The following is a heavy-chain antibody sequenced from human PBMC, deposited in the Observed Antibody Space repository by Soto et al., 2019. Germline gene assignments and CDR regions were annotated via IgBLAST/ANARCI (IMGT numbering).Heavy chain of an antibody. J-gene: IGHJ4*02. CDR1: GFTFSSYA. Sequence: GGSLRLSCAASGFTFSSYAMSWVRQAPGKGLEWVSAISGSGGSTYYADSVKGRFTISRDNSKNTLYLQMNSLRAEDTAVYYCAKDSGSIGSSRYSDYWGQGTLVTVSS. V-gene: IGHV3-23*01. CDR2: ISGSGGST. D-gene: IGHD6-13*01. CDR3: AKDSGSIGSSRYSDY.